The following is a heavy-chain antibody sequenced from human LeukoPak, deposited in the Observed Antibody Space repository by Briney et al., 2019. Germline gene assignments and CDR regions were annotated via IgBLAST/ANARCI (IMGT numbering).Heavy chain of an antibody. V-gene: IGHV4-39*01. CDR2: MYHSGNT. CDR1: GGSISSSSYY. CDR3: ARVTRYPGIAVAGFYP. Sequence: PSETLSLACAVSGGSISSSSYYWRWIRQPPGEGLEWIGSMYHSGNTQYNPSLKSRLTISVDTSSNQYSLKLSSVTAEDTAVYYCARVTRYPGIAVAGFYPWGQGTLVTVSS. D-gene: IGHD6-13*01. J-gene: IGHJ5*02.